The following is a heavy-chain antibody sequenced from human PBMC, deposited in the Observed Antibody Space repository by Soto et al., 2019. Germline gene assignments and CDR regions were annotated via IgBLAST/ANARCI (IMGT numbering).Heavy chain of an antibody. J-gene: IGHJ6*02. CDR1: DDSINSDKYY. D-gene: IGHD2-21*02. CDR2: IYYRGNA. CDR3: AREDDGGDRDYYGLDV. V-gene: IGHV4-39*07. Sequence: SETLSLTCSVSDDSINSDKYYWGWIRQPPGKGLEWIGSIYYRGNAYYNPSLQTRVTISVDTSKNQFSLQLSSVTAADTAVYFCAREDDGGDRDYYGLDVWGQGTTVTVSS.